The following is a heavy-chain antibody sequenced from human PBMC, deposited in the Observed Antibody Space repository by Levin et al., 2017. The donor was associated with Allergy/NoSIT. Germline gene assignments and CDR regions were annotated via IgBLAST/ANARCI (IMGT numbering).Heavy chain of an antibody. Sequence: ASETLSLTCGVSGMSFSGYFWSWIRQSPGKGLEWIGEIDHSGSTDYSPSLKSRVTISLDTSKNQFSLRLSSVTAADTAVYYCARGATVTRRFDFWGQGTRVTVSS. V-gene: IGHV4-34*01. CDR3: ARGATVTRRFDF. D-gene: IGHD4-17*01. CDR2: IDHSGST. CDR1: GMSFSGYF. J-gene: IGHJ4*02.